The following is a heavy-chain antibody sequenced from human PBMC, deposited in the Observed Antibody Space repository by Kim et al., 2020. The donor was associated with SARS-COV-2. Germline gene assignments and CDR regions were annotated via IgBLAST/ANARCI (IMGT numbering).Heavy chain of an antibody. CDR1: GFTFSSYG. D-gene: IGHD3-9*01. V-gene: IGHV3-33*05. J-gene: IGHJ4*01. CDR3: ARGVVLRYFDWLFHFDY. CDR2: ISYDGSNK. Sequence: GGSLRLSCAASGFTFSSYGMHWVRQAPGKGLEWVAVISYDGSNKYYADSVKGRFTISRDNSKNTLYLQMNSLRAEDTAVYYCARGVVLRYFDWLFHFDY.